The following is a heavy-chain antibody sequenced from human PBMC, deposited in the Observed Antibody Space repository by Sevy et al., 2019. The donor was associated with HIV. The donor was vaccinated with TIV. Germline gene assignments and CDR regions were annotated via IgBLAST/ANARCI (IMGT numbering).Heavy chain of an antibody. D-gene: IGHD3-3*01. J-gene: IGHJ6*02. V-gene: IGHV3-23*01. Sequence: GGSLRLSCAASGLTFSSYAMSWVRQAPGKGLEWVSAISGSGGSTYYADSVKGRFTISRDNSKNTLYLQMNSLRAEDTAVYYCAVLRFLEWLFNYYYYGMDVWGQGTTVTVSS. CDR1: GLTFSSYA. CDR3: AVLRFLEWLFNYYYYGMDV. CDR2: ISGSGGST.